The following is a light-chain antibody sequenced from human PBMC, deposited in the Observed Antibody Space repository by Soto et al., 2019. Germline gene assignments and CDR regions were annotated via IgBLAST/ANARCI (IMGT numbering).Light chain of an antibody. CDR3: QQYDKWPQT. CDR1: QSVSSD. J-gene: IGKJ1*01. CDR2: GAS. V-gene: IGKV3D-15*01. Sequence: IVMTQSAAALSVSPGERATLSCRASQSVSSDLAWYQHKPGQAPRLLIYGASTRATGIPARFSGRGSGTEFTLTISSLQSVDFAVYYCQQYDKWPQTFGQGTKV.